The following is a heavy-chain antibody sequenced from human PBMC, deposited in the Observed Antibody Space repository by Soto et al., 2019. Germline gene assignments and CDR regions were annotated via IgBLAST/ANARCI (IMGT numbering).Heavy chain of an antibody. CDR2: IYPGDSDT. CDR1: GYSFTSYG. Sequence: PGESLKISCKGSGYSFTSYGIGWVRQMPGKGLEWMGIIYPGDSDTRYSPSFQGQVTIPADKSISTAYLQWSSLKASDTAMYYCARHSPPAPGDLKSYYYYYMDVWGKGTTVTVSS. V-gene: IGHV5-51*01. J-gene: IGHJ6*03. D-gene: IGHD2-2*01. CDR3: ARHSPPAPGDLKSYYYYYMDV.